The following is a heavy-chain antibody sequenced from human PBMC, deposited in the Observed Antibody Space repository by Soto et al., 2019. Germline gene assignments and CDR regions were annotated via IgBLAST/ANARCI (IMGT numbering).Heavy chain of an antibody. CDR3: GRGWGLIVGANIIGC. V-gene: IGHV4-30-2*01. CDR1: GGSISSGGYS. J-gene: IGHJ4*02. CDR2: IYHSGST. D-gene: IGHD1-26*01. Sequence: SETLSRTCAVSGGSISSGGYSWSWIRQPPGKGLEWIGYIYHSGSTYYNPSLKSRVTISVDRSKNQFSLKLSSVTAADTAVYVCGRGWGLIVGANIIGCWGQRTLVTVAS.